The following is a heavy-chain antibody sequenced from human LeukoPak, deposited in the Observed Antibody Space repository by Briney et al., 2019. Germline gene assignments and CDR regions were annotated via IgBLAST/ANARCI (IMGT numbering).Heavy chain of an antibody. Sequence: PGGSLRLSCAASGFTVSSNYMSRVRQAPGKGLEWVSVIYSGGSTYYADSVKGRFTISRDNAKKSLYLQMNSLRAEDTALYYCARRDYYGSGSPDFWGQGTLVTVSS. J-gene: IGHJ4*02. CDR2: IYSGGST. D-gene: IGHD3-10*01. CDR1: GFTVSSNY. V-gene: IGHV3-53*01. CDR3: ARRDYYGSGSPDF.